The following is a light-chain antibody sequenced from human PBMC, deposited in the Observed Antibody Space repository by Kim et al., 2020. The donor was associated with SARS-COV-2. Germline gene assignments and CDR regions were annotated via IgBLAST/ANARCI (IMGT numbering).Light chain of an antibody. CDR2: DAS. J-gene: IGKJ4*01. V-gene: IGKV3-11*01. Sequence: PGESATLSCRASQSVSTYLAWYPQKPGQAPRLLICDASNRATGVPARFSGSGSGTDFTLTISSLQSEDFAVYYCQQRSNWPPALTFGGGTKVDIK. CDR3: QQRSNWPPALT. CDR1: QSVSTY.